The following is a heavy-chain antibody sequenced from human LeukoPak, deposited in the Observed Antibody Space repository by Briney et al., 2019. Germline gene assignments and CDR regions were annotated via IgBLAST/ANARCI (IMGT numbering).Heavy chain of an antibody. CDR3: ARGRFEGSTWYPFHY. J-gene: IGHJ4*02. D-gene: IGHD6-13*01. CDR1: GYTFTSYE. CDR2: MNPNSGNT. V-gene: IGHV1-8*01. Sequence: ASVKVSCKASGYTFTSYEINWVRQATGQGLEWMAGMNPNSGNTGYAQKFQGRVTITRNTSISTAYMELSSLRSEDTAVYYCARGRFEGSTWYPFHYWGQGTLVTVSS.